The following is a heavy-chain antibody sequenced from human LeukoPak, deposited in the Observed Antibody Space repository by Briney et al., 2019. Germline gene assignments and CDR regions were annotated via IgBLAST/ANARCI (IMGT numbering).Heavy chain of an antibody. J-gene: IGHJ3*02. CDR3: ARDRQRIAAALDAFDI. CDR2: INPNSGGT. D-gene: IGHD6-13*01. Sequence: ASVKVSCKASGYTFTGYYMHWVRQAPGQGLEWMGWINPNSGGTNYAQKFQGRVTMTRDTSISTAYMELSSLRSEDTAVYYCARDRQRIAAALDAFDIWGQGTMVTVSS. V-gene: IGHV1-2*02. CDR1: GYTFTGYY.